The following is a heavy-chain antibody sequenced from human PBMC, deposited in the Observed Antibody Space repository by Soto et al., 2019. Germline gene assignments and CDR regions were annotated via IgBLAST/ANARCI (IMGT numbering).Heavy chain of an antibody. D-gene: IGHD5-18*01. Sequence: QVPLVQSGAEVKKPGASVKVSCKASGYTFTSYDINWVRQATGQGLAWMGWMNPNSGNTGYAQKFQGRVTMTRNTSISTAYMELSSLRSEDTAVYYCARGQDTAMVTQSDYWGQGTLVTVSS. J-gene: IGHJ4*02. CDR1: GYTFTSYD. CDR2: MNPNSGNT. CDR3: ARGQDTAMVTQSDY. V-gene: IGHV1-8*01.